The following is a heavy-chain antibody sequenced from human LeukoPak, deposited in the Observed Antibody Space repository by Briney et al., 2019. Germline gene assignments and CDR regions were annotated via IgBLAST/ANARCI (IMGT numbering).Heavy chain of an antibody. V-gene: IGHV3-9*03. CDR2: ISWDSGSI. J-gene: IGHJ4*02. CDR1: GFTFDDYA. D-gene: IGHD6-13*01. Sequence: SLRLSCAASGFTFDDYAMHWVRQAPGKGLEWVSGISWDSGSIGYADSVKGRFTISRDNAKNSLYLQMNSLRAEDMALYYCAKDISRYSSSWYVFDYWGQGTLVSVSS. CDR3: AKDISRYSSSWYVFDY.